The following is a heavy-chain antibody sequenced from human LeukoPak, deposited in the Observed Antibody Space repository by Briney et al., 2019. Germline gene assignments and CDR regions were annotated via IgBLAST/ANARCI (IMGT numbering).Heavy chain of an antibody. V-gene: IGHV1-8*01. CDR2: MNPNSGNT. J-gene: IGHJ4*02. CDR3: ARSKGSYYKGEYYFDY. CDR1: GYTFTSYD. D-gene: IGHD3-10*01. Sequence: AASVKVSCKASGYTFTSYDINWVRQATGQGLEWMGWMNPNSGNTGYAQKFQGRVTMTRNTSISTAYMELSSLRSEGTAVYYCARSKGSYYKGEYYFDYWGQGTLVTVSS.